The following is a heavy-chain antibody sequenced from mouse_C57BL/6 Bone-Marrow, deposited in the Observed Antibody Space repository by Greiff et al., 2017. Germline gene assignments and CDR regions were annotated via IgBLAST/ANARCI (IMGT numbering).Heavy chain of an antibody. V-gene: IGHV10-1*01. D-gene: IGHD1-1*01. J-gene: IGHJ2*01. CDR1: GFSFNTYA. CDR2: IRSKSNNYAT. Sequence: GGGLVQPKGSLKLSCAASGFSFNTYAMNWVRQAPGKGLEWVARIRSKSNNYATYYADSVKDRFTISRDDSESMLYLQMNNLKTEDTAMYYCVGSDYDFDCWGQGTTLTVSS. CDR3: VGSDYDFDC.